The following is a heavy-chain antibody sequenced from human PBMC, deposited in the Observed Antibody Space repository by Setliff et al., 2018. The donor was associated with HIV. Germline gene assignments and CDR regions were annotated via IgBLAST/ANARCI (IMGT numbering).Heavy chain of an antibody. CDR3: ARIIGAAAGPDAFDI. CDR2: IDWDDDK. V-gene: IGHV2-70*04. Sequence: SGPTLVNPTQTLTLTCTFSGFSLSTSGMRVSWIRQPPGEALEWLARIDWDDDKFYSTSLKTRLTISKDTSKNQVVLTMTNMDPVDTATYYCARIIGAAAGPDAFDIWGQGTMVTVS. D-gene: IGHD6-13*01. J-gene: IGHJ3*02. CDR1: GFSLSTSGMR.